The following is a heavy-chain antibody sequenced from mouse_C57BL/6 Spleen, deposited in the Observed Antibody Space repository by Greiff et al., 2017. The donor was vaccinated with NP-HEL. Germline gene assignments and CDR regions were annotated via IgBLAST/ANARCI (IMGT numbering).Heavy chain of an antibody. Sequence: EVQLQQSGPELVKPGASVKISCKASGYSFTDYNMNWVKQSYGKSLEWCGVINPNYGTTSYNQKFKGKATLTVDQSSSTAYMQLNSTTSEDSAVYCGTRYGSSPYYFDYWGQGTTLTVSS. J-gene: IGHJ2*01. V-gene: IGHV1-39*01. D-gene: IGHD1-1*01. CDR2: INPNYGTT. CDR1: GYSFTDYN. CDR3: TRYGSSPYYFDY.